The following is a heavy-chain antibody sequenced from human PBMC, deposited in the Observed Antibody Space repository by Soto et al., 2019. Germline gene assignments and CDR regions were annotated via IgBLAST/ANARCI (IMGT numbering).Heavy chain of an antibody. J-gene: IGHJ5*02. V-gene: IGHV1-18*01. CDR2: ISTNNGNT. CDR1: GYSFTTFG. CDR3: ARDRGYCGIDVCSPNWLDP. Sequence: GASVKVSCKTSGYSFTTFGISWVRQAPGQGPEWMGWISTNNGNTNYAQKFQGRVTMTTDTSTSTAYMELKSLRSDDTAVYFCARDRGYCGIDVCSPNWLDPWG. D-gene: IGHD2-8*01.